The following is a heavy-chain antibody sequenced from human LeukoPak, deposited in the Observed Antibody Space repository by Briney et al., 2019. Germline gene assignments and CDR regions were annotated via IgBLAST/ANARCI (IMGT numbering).Heavy chain of an antibody. CDR2: IYYSGST. J-gene: IGHJ5*02. CDR1: GGSISSGDYY. CDR3: ARDLGAAAGTVYWFDP. Sequence: SETLSLTCTVSGGSISSGDYYWSWIRQPPGKGLEWIGYIYYSGSTYYNPSLKSRVTISVDTSKNQFSLKLSSVTAADTAVYYCARDLGAAAGTVYWFDPWGQGTLVTVSS. D-gene: IGHD6-13*01. V-gene: IGHV4-30-4*01.